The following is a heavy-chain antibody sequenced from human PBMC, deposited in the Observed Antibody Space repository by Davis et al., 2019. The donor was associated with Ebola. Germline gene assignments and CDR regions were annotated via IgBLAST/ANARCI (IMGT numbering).Heavy chain of an antibody. CDR3: AKARSTYWRRGDDY. V-gene: IGHV3-23*01. D-gene: IGHD2-21*01. CDR1: GFTFSSYA. CDR2: ISGSGGTT. J-gene: IGHJ4*02. Sequence: PGGSLRLSCAASGFTFSSYAMSWVRQAPGKGLEWVSAISGSGGTTYYADSVKGRFTISRDKSKNMLYLQMNSLRAEDSAVYYCAKARSTYWRRGDDYWGQGTLVTVSS.